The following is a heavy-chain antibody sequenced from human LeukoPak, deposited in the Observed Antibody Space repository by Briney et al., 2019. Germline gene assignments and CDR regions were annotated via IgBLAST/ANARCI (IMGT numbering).Heavy chain of an antibody. Sequence: ASVKVSCKVSGYTLTELSMHWVRQAPGKGLEWMGGFDPEDGETIYAQKFQGRVTMTEDTSTDTAYMELSSLRSEDTAVYYCATAPPVYDSSGYRYYYYYMDVWGKGTTVTVSS. CDR1: GYTLTELS. V-gene: IGHV1-24*01. CDR2: FDPEDGET. D-gene: IGHD3-22*01. J-gene: IGHJ6*03. CDR3: ATAPPVYDSSGYRYYYYYMDV.